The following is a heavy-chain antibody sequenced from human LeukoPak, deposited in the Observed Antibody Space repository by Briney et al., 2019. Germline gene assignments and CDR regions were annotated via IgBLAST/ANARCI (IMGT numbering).Heavy chain of an antibody. D-gene: IGHD6-19*01. CDR1: GFTFSSYW. CDR3: AXAPGYSSGWYVFXPYYYGMDV. Sequence: GGSLRLSCAASGFTFSSYWMHWVRQAPGKGLVWVSRINSDGSSTSYADSVKGRFTISRDNAKNTLYLQMNSLRAEDTAVYYCAXAPGYSSGWYVFXPYYYGMDVWGQGTTVTVSS. V-gene: IGHV3-74*01. CDR2: INSDGSST. J-gene: IGHJ6*02.